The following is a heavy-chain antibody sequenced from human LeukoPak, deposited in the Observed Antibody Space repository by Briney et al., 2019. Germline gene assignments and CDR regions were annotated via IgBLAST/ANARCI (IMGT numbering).Heavy chain of an antibody. CDR2: IKGDGNT. V-gene: IGHV3-74*01. Sequence: PGGSLRLSCAASGFTFSSYWMHWVRQAPGKGLVWVSRIKGDGNTNYAGSVKGRFTISRDNAKNTVSLQMNSLRAGDTGVYYCARAPSEIGGYYPEYFRHWGQGTLVTVSS. CDR1: GFTFSSYW. J-gene: IGHJ1*01. D-gene: IGHD3-22*01. CDR3: ARAPSEIGGYYPEYFRH.